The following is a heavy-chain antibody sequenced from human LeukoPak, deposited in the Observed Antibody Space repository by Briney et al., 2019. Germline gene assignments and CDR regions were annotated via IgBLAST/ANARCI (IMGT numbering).Heavy chain of an antibody. D-gene: IGHD3-3*01. J-gene: IGHJ6*02. CDR1: GFTFSSYA. V-gene: IGHV3-23*01. Sequence: GGSLRLSCAASGFTFSSYAMSWVRQAPGKGLEWVSGISGSGGSTYYADSVKGRFTISRDNSKNTLYLQMKSLRAEDTAVYYCAKSRYDFWSGYYHYYGMDVWGQGTTVTVS. CDR2: ISGSGGST. CDR3: AKSRYDFWSGYYHYYGMDV.